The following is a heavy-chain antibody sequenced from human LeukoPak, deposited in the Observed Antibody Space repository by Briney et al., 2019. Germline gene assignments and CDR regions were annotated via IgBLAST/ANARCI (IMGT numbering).Heavy chain of an antibody. CDR2: INHSGST. V-gene: IGHV4-34*01. CDR3: ARALGNYFDY. CDR1: GGSFSGYY. Sequence: SETLSLTCAVYGGSFSGYYWSWIRQPPGKGLEWIGEINHSGSTNYNPSLKSRVTISVDTSKNQFSLKLSSVTAADTAVYYCARALGNYFDYWGQGTLVTVSS. J-gene: IGHJ4*02.